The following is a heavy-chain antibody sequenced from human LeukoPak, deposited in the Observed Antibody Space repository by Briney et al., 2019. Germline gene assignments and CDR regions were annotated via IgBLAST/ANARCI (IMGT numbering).Heavy chain of an antibody. CDR2: VSGSGHNT. J-gene: IGHJ5*02. CDR1: GFTFSSYA. V-gene: IGHV3-23*01. Sequence: GGSLRLSCAASGFTFSSYAMSWVRQAPGKGLEWVSAVSGSGHNTYYADSVKGRFTISRDNSKNTLYLQMNSLRAEDTAVYYCAREHVVPAANNWFDPWGQGTLVTVSS. CDR3: AREHVVPAANNWFDP. D-gene: IGHD2-2*01.